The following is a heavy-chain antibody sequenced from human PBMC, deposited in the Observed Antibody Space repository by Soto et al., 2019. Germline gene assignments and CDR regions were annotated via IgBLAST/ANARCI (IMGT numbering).Heavy chain of an antibody. D-gene: IGHD2-21*01. CDR1: GDSISRGGYY. Sequence: PSETLSLTCTVSGDSISRGGYYWNWLRQHPRKSLEWIGYIYHSGSTIYNPSLKSRVTISVDTSKNRLFLELSNVTAADTAVYYCARDGAGAYGLGWFDPWGQGILVT. CDR3: ARDGAGAYGLGWFDP. V-gene: IGHV4-31*03. CDR2: IYHSGST. J-gene: IGHJ5*02.